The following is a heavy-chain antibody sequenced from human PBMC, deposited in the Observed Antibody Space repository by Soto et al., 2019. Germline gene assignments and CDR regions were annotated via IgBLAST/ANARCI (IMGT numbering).Heavy chain of an antibody. V-gene: IGHV1-69*02. D-gene: IGHD3-22*01. J-gene: IGHJ4*02. CDR3: AGDLYYYDSSGYYDFDY. CDR1: GGTFSSYT. Sequence: SVKVSCKASGGTFSSYTISWVRQAPGQGLEWMERIIPILGIANYAQKLRGRVTITADKSTSTAYMELSSLRSEDTAVYYCAGDLYYYDSSGYYDFDYWGQGTLVTVSS. CDR2: IIPILGIA.